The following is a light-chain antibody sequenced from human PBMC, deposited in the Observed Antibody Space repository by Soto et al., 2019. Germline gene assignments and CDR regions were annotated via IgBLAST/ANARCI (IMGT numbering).Light chain of an antibody. V-gene: IGLV1-47*01. CDR3: AAWDDSLSAVV. Sequence: QSVLTQPPSASGTPGQRVTISCSGSSSHIGSNYVYWYQQLPGTAPKLLIYRNNQRPSGVPDRFPGSKSGTSASLAISGLRSEDEADYYCAAWDDSLSAVVFGGGTKVTVL. CDR2: RNN. J-gene: IGLJ2*01. CDR1: SSHIGSNY.